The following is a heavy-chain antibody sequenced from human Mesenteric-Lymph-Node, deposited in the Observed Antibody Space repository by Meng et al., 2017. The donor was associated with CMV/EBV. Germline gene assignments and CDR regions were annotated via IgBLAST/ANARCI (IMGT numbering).Heavy chain of an antibody. CDR1: GGSFSGYY. Sequence: SETLSLTCAVYGGSFSGYYWSWLRQPPGKGLESIGEINHSGSTNYNPSLKCRVTISVDTSKNQFSLKLSSVTAADTAVYYCARGPLVVVVVPAAPTRTYYYGMDVWGQGTTVTVSS. J-gene: IGHJ6*02. CDR2: INHSGST. V-gene: IGHV4-34*01. CDR3: ARGPLVVVVVPAAPTRTYYYGMDV. D-gene: IGHD2-2*01.